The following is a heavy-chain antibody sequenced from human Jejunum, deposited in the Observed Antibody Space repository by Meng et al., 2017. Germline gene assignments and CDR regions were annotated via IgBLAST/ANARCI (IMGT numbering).Heavy chain of an antibody. J-gene: IGHJ4*02. CDR2: MYQSGTT. CDR1: GASISNGNW. V-gene: IGHV4-4*02. D-gene: IGHD6-19*01. CDR3: ARHISVTGTRGFDY. Sequence: VQLQESGPGLVQALETLCLICDVSGASISNGNWWSWVRQTPGKGLEWIGEMYQSGTTNYNPSLKSRVTILLDTSKNQLSLELTSVTAADTAVYYCARHISVTGTRGFDYWGQGTLVTVSS.